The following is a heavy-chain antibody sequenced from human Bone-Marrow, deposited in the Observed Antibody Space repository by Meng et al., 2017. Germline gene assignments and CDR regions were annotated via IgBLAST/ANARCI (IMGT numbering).Heavy chain of an antibody. V-gene: IGHV1-18*04. CDR3: AREGGSYYPDY. Sequence: VQLVPSGAEMKKPGASVKVSCTASGYTFTTDGISWVRQAPGQGLEWMGWISGYNGNTKYAQKLQGRVTMTTDTSTSTAYMELRSLRSDDTAVYYCAREGGSYYPDYWGQGTLVTVSS. D-gene: IGHD1-26*01. CDR2: ISGYNGNT. CDR1: GYTFTTDG. J-gene: IGHJ4*02.